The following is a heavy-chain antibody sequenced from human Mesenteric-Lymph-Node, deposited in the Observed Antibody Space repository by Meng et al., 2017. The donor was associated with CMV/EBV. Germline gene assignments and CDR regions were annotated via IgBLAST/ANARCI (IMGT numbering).Heavy chain of an antibody. CDR3: ARAPFNYFDSSGDPPDY. V-gene: IGHV4-59*01. CDR1: GGSFSGYY. J-gene: IGHJ4*02. D-gene: IGHD3-22*01. CDR2: IYYSGST. Sequence: GSLRLSCAVYGGSFSGYYWSWIRQPPGKGLEWIGYIYYSGSTTYNPSLKSRITMSVDTSKNQFSLKLSSVTAADTAVYYCARAPFNYFDSSGDPPDYWGQGTLVTVSS.